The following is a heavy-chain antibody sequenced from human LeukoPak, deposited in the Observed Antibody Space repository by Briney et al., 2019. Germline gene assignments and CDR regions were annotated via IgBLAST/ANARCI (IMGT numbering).Heavy chain of an antibody. Sequence: PSETLSLTCAVYGGSFSGYYWSWIRQPPGKGLEWIGEINHSGSTNYNPSLKSRVTISVDTSKYQFSLELSSVTAADTAVYYCARLSRGYCSSTSCFPRHPKYYYYGMDVWGQGTTVTVSS. CDR1: GGSFSGYY. CDR3: ARLSRGYCSSTSCFPRHPKYYYYGMDV. V-gene: IGHV4-34*01. J-gene: IGHJ6*02. CDR2: INHSGST. D-gene: IGHD2-2*01.